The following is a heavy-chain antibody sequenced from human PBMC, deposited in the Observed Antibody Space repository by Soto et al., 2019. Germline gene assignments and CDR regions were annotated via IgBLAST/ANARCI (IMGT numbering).Heavy chain of an antibody. D-gene: IGHD4-17*01. Sequence: GSLRLSCAASGFTFSDHYMSWIRQAPGKGLEWISSISRSSTYTNYADSVKGRFTISRDNVQNSLYLQLNSLRAEDTAIYYCAREPLRRYFDYWGQGTLVTVSS. J-gene: IGHJ4*02. V-gene: IGHV3-11*06. CDR2: ISRSSTYT. CDR1: GFTFSDHY. CDR3: AREPLRRYFDY.